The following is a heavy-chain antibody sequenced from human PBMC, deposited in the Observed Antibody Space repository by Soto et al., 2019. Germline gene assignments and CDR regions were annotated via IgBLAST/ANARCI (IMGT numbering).Heavy chain of an antibody. J-gene: IGHJ4*02. CDR1: GFTFGDYA. D-gene: IGHD6-19*01. V-gene: IGHV3-49*03. CDR3: TRVQQWLVLRRDYYFDY. Sequence: GGSLRLSCTASGFTFGDYAMSWFRQAPGKGLEWVGFIRSKAYGGTTEYAASVKGRFTISRDDSKSIAYLQMNSLKTEDTAVYYCTRVQQWLVLRRDYYFDYWGQGTLVTVSS. CDR2: IRSKAYGGTT.